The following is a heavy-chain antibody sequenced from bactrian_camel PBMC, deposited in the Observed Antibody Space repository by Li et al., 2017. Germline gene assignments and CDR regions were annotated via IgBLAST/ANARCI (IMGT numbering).Heavy chain of an antibody. J-gene: IGHJ4*01. CDR3: AVVDGRVAWWSLLQTTSYNY. CDR2: ITWNSGTI. CDR1: GLTFTDVA. Sequence: HVQLVESGGGSVQAGGSLRLSCTTSGLTFTDVAMGWFRQTSGNEREGVSCITWNSGTIVYADSVKGRVTISRDNAKNTLYLQMNSLKPEDTAMYYCAVVDGRVAWWSLLQTTSYNYWGQGTQVTVS. D-gene: IGHD2*01. V-gene: IGHV3S60*01.